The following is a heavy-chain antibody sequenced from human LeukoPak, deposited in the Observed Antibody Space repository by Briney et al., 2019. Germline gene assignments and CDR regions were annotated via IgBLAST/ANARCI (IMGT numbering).Heavy chain of an antibody. J-gene: IGHJ5*02. Sequence: SEILSLTCSVSGGSMSSYYWSWSRQPPGKELEWIGYIYYSGSTNYSPSLKSRVTISVDTSKNQFSLKLSSVTAADTAVYYCARDRGTPYYDFWSGLNWFDPWGQGTLVTVSS. CDR3: ARDRGTPYYDFWSGLNWFDP. CDR1: GGSMSSYY. V-gene: IGHV4-59*12. D-gene: IGHD3-3*01. CDR2: IYYSGST.